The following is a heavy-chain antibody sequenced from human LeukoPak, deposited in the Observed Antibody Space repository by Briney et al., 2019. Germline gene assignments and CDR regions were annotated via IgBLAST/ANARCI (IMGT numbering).Heavy chain of an antibody. D-gene: IGHD3-3*02. J-gene: IGHJ6*02. CDR3: ASTTLAGSRDV. CDR1: GFTFSNAW. V-gene: IGHV3-7*01. CDR2: IKQDGSEK. Sequence: GGSLRLSCAASGFTFSNAWMSWVRQAPEKGLEWVANIKQDGSEKYYVDSVKGRFTISRDNAKNSLYLQMNSLRAEDTAVYYCASTTLAGSRDVWGQGTTVTVSS.